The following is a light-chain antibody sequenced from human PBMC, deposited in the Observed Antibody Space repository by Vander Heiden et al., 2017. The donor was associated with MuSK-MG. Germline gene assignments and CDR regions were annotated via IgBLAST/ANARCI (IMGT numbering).Light chain of an antibody. J-gene: IGKJ1*01. Sequence: EIVLTQSPATLSLSPGERATLSCRASQSVTTYLAWYQQKRGQAPRLLIYDASTRATGIPARFSGSRSGTDFTLTISSLEPEDFAVYYCQQRSSWPWTFGLGTKV. V-gene: IGKV3-11*01. CDR2: DAS. CDR1: QSVTTY. CDR3: QQRSSWPWT.